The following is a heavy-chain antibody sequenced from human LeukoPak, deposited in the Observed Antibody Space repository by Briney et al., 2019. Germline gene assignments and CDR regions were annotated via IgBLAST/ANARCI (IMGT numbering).Heavy chain of an antibody. J-gene: IGHJ4*02. Sequence: PSETLSLTCTVSGGSISSSSYYWGWIRQPPGKGLEWIGSIYYSGSTYYNPSLKSRVTISVDTSKNQFSLKLSSVTAADTAVYYCARDLGQQQLVPEVFDYWGQGALVTVSS. D-gene: IGHD6-13*01. CDR1: GGSISSSSYY. CDR3: ARDLGQQQLVPEVFDY. CDR2: IYYSGST. V-gene: IGHV4-39*07.